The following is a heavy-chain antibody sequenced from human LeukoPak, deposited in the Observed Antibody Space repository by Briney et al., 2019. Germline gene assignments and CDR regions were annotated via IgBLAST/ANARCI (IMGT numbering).Heavy chain of an antibody. CDR2: ISSNGGST. CDR1: GFTFSSYA. D-gene: IGHD3-10*01. CDR3: ARDGTNGSGSYPSDAFDI. V-gene: IGHV3-64*01. J-gene: IGHJ3*02. Sequence: GGSLRLSCAASGFTFSSYAMHWVRQAPGKGLEYVSAISSNGGSTYYANSVKGRFTISRDNSKNTLYLQMGSLRAEDMAVYYCARDGTNGSGSYPSDAFDIWGQGTMVTVSS.